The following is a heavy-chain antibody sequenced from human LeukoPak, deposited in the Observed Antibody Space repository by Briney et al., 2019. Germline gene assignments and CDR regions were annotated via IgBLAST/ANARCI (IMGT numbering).Heavy chain of an antibody. CDR2: IYPGDSDT. CDR3: ATVAGYGDSYFDY. J-gene: IGHJ4*02. V-gene: IGHV5-51*01. D-gene: IGHD4-17*01. Sequence: GESLQISCKASGSSFTSYWIGWVRQLPGKGLEWMGIIYPGDSDTRYSPSFQGQVTISADKSISTAYLQWSSLKASDTAMYYCATVAGYGDSYFDYWGQGTLVTVSS. CDR1: GSSFTSYW.